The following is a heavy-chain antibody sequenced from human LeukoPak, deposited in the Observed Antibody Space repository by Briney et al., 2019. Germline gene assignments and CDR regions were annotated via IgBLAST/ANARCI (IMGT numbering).Heavy chain of an antibody. J-gene: IGHJ6*03. CDR3: ARLGGGPDYDILTGYYRGYYYYYMDV. CDR2: IYYSGST. Sequence: SETLSLTCTVSGGSISSSSYYWGWIRQPPGKGLEWIGSIYYSGSTYYNPSLKSRVTISVDTSKNQFSLKLSSVPAADTAVFYCARLGGGPDYDILTGYYRGYYYYYMDVWGKGTTVTVSS. CDR1: GGSISSSSYY. V-gene: IGHV4-39*01. D-gene: IGHD3-9*01.